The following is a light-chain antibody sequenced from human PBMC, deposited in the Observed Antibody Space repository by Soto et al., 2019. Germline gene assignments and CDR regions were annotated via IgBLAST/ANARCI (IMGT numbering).Light chain of an antibody. J-gene: IGKJ4*01. CDR1: QGINNF. CDR2: GAS. Sequence: DIQMTQSPSSLSASVGDTVTITCRASQGINNFLAWFQQKPGKAPKSLIHGASTLQSGVPSNFSGSGSDTDFTLTISSLQPEDSATYFCQQYHTFPVTFGGGTKVEIK. CDR3: QQYHTFPVT. V-gene: IGKV1-16*02.